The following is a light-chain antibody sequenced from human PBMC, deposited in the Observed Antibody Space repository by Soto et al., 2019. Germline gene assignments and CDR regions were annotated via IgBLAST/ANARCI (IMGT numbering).Light chain of an antibody. J-gene: IGKJ5*01. CDR3: QQYASLPIT. Sequence: EIVLTQSPATLSLSPGERATLSCRASQSVSSYLAWYQQKPGQAPRLLIYDASNRATGIPARFTGSGSGTDFTFTITSLQSEDVATYYCQQYASLPITFGQGTRLEIK. CDR2: DAS. V-gene: IGKV3-11*01. CDR1: QSVSSY.